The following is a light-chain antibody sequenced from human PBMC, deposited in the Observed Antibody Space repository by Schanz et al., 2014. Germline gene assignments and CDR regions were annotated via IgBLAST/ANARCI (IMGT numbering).Light chain of an antibody. CDR2: DVS. J-gene: IGLJ3*02. Sequence: QSALTQPRSVSGSPGQSVTISCTGTSSDVGGYNYVSWYQLHPGKAPKLMIYDVSKRPSGVPDRFSGSKSGNTASLTISGLQAEDEAEYYCCSYTSSSTLSVFGGGTKVTVL. V-gene: IGLV2-11*01. CDR3: CSYTSSSTLSV. CDR1: SSDVGGYNY.